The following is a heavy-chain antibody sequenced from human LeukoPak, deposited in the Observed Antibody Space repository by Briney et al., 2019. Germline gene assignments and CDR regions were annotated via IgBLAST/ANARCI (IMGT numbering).Heavy chain of an antibody. CDR2: IKQDGSEK. J-gene: IGHJ4*02. Sequence: GGSLRLSCAASGFTFSSYWMSWVRQAPGKGLEWVANIKQDGSEKYYVDSVKGRFTISRDNAKNSLYLQMNSLRAEDTAVYYCVRQIVLMVYAIPSFGFGYWGQGTLVTVSS. V-gene: IGHV3-7*01. CDR1: GFTFSSYW. CDR3: VRQIVLMVYAIPSFGFGY. D-gene: IGHD2-8*01.